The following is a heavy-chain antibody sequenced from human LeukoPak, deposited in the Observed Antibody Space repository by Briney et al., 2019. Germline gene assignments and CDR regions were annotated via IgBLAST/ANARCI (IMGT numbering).Heavy chain of an antibody. CDR3: ARGTPDYGNFDY. D-gene: IGHD4-17*01. J-gene: IGHJ4*02. V-gene: IGHV4-30-2*01. CDR2: IYHSGST. CDR1: GGSISSGGYS. Sequence: SETLSLTCAVSGGSISSGGYSWSWIRQPPGKGLEWIGYIYHSGSTYYNPSLKSRVTISVDRSKNQFSLELSSVTAADTAVYYCARGTPDYGNFDYWGQGTLVTVSS.